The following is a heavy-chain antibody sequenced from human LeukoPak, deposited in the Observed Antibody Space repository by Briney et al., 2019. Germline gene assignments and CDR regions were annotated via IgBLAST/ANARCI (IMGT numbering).Heavy chain of an antibody. Sequence: GGSVTLSCAASRFTVRRNYMSWLRQAPGKGLWWVSVINSGGSTYYADSVKGRFTISRDNSKNPLYLQMNSLRAEYTAVYYCARMMDDACDLGAEGTMVPVSS. J-gene: IGHJ3*01. CDR2: INSGGST. CDR1: RFTVRRNY. V-gene: IGHV3-53*01. D-gene: IGHD3-16*01. CDR3: ARMMDDACDL.